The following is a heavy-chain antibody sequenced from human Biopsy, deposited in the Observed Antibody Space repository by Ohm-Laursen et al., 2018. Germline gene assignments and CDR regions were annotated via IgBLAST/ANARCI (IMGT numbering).Heavy chain of an antibody. Sequence: TLSLTCIVSGDSLSSGPDNWSWIRQPPGQGLEYIGFIYSGGNTNYNPSLQNRVTMSADTSKNQFSLKLSSVIAADTAVYYCARGRRTSGWPYFANWGQGTLVSVSS. CDR2: IYSGGNT. V-gene: IGHV4-61*01. D-gene: IGHD6-19*01. J-gene: IGHJ4*02. CDR1: GDSLSSGPDN. CDR3: ARGRRTSGWPYFAN.